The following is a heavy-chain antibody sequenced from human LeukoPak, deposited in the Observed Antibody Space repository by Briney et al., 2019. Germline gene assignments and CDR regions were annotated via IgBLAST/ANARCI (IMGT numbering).Heavy chain of an antibody. CDR3: ARDQTPGLGLQTGYFDY. V-gene: IGHV3-33*01. D-gene: IGHD7-27*01. Sequence: GSLRLSCAASGFTFSSYGMHWVRQAPGKGLEWVAVIWYDGSNKYYADSVKGRFTISRDNSKNTLYLQMSSLRAEDTAVYYCARDQTPGLGLQTGYFDYWGQGTLVTVSS. J-gene: IGHJ4*02. CDR2: IWYDGSNK. CDR1: GFTFSSYG.